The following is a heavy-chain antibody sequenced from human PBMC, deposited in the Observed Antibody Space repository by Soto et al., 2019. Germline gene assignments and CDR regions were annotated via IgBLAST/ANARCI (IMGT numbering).Heavy chain of an antibody. CDR3: ARDQTGITTAGGGRIDY. D-gene: IGHD6-13*01. CDR2: ISYDGSNK. V-gene: IGHV3-30-3*01. J-gene: IGHJ4*02. CDR1: GFTFSSYA. Sequence: QVQLVESGGGVVQPGRSLRLSCAASGFTFSSYAMHWVRQAPGKGLECVAVISYDGSNKYYADSVKGRFTISRDNSKNTLYLQMNSLRAEDTAVFYYARDQTGITTAGGGRIDYWGQGSLVTVSS.